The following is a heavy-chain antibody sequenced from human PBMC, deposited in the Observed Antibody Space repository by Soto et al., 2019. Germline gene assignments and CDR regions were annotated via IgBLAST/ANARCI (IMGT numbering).Heavy chain of an antibody. J-gene: IGHJ5*02. V-gene: IGHV1-69*13. CDR3: ARAGRDCISTSCLRSGFDP. CDR2: IIPIFGTA. D-gene: IGHD2-2*01. CDR1: GYTFTSYA. Sequence: GASVKVSCKASGYTFTSYAMHWVRQAPGQGLEWMGGIIPIFGTANYAQKFQGRVTITADESTSTAYMELSSLRSEDTAVYYCARAGRDCISTSCLRSGFDPWGQGTLVTVSS.